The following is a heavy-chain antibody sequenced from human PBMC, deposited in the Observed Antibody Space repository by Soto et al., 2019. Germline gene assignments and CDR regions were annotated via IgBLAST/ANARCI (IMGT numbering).Heavy chain of an antibody. CDR3: AIDLPDMVRGLSYYFDY. J-gene: IGHJ4*02. CDR2: ISGSGGST. V-gene: IGHV3-23*01. CDR1: GFTFSSYA. D-gene: IGHD3-10*01. Sequence: EVQLLESGGGLVQPGGSLRLSCAASGFTFSSYAMSWVRQAPGKGLEWVSAISGSGGSTYYADSVKGRFTISRDNSKNTLYLQMNSLRAEDTAVYYCAIDLPDMVRGLSYYFDYWGQGTLVTVSS.